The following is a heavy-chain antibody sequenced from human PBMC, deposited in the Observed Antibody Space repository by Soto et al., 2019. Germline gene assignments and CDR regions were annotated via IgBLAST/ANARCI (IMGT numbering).Heavy chain of an antibody. Sequence: EVQLVESGGGLVKPGGSLRLSCAASGFTFSSYSMNWVRQAPGKGLEWVSSISSSSSYIYYADSVKGRFTISRDNAKNSLYLQMNSLRAEDTAVYYCGRSASSDFWSGPDYWGQGTLVTVSS. CDR3: GRSASSDFWSGPDY. J-gene: IGHJ4*02. V-gene: IGHV3-21*01. D-gene: IGHD3-3*01. CDR2: ISSSSSYI. CDR1: GFTFSSYS.